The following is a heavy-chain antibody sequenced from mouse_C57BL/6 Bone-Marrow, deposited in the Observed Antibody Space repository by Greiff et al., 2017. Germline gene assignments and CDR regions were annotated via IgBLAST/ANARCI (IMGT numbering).Heavy chain of an antibody. Sequence: VQLQQSGPELVKPGASVKISCKASGYSFTSYYIHWVKQRPGQGLEWIGWIYPGSGNTKYNEKFKGKATLTADTSSSTAYMQLSSLTSEDSAVYYGASYDYEAGFAYWGQGTLVTVSA. CDR2: IYPGSGNT. D-gene: IGHD2-4*01. CDR3: ASYDYEAGFAY. CDR1: GYSFTSYY. V-gene: IGHV1-66*01. J-gene: IGHJ3*01.